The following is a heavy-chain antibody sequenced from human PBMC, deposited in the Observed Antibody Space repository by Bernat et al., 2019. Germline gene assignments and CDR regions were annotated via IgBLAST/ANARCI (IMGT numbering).Heavy chain of an antibody. CDR2: ISSSSSTI. V-gene: IGHV3-48*01. D-gene: IGHD3-10*01. CDR3: AKVLWFGGALDW. Sequence: EVQLVESGGGLVQPGGSLRLSCAASGFTFSSYSMNLVRQAPGKVLEWVSYISSSSSTIYYAASVKGRFTISRDNAKNSLYLQMNSLRAEDTAVYYLAKVLWFGGALDWWGPGTLVTVSS. CDR1: GFTFSSYS. J-gene: IGHJ4*02.